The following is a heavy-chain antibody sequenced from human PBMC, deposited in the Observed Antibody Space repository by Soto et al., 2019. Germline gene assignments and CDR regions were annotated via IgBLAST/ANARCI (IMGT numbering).Heavy chain of an antibody. D-gene: IGHD3-22*01. CDR3: ARDSYYYDSSGYSHFDY. J-gene: IGHJ4*02. CDR1: GGTFSSYA. CDR2: IIPIFGTA. V-gene: IGHV1-69*01. Sequence: QVQLVQSGAEVKKPGSSVKVSCKASGGTFSSYAISWVRQAPGQGLEWMGGIIPIFGTANYAQKFQGSVMITAEESTSKAYMELSSLRSEDTAVYYCARDSYYYDSSGYSHFDYWGQGTLVTVSS.